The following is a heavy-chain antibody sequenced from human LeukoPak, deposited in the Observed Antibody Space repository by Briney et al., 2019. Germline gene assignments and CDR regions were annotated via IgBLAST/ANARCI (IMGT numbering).Heavy chain of an antibody. Sequence: ASVKVPCKASGYFFRDYYMHWVRQAPGQGLEWMGFINPSSGDSNYAQKFQGRVTMTSDTSIGTAYLELNRLRTDDTAIYFCARDVHDYGGNSGFDYWGQGSLVIVSS. V-gene: IGHV1-2*02. CDR1: GYFFRDYY. D-gene: IGHD4-23*01. CDR3: ARDVHDYGGNSGFDY. CDR2: INPSSGDS. J-gene: IGHJ4*01.